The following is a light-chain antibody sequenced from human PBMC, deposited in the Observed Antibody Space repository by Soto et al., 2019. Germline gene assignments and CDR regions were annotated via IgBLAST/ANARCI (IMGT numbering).Light chain of an antibody. CDR3: SSYTSNSTLYV. J-gene: IGLJ1*01. V-gene: IGLV2-14*01. CDR2: EVS. CDR1: SSDVGGYNY. Sequence: QSALTQPASVSGSPGQSITISCTGTSSDVGGYNYVSWYQQHPGKAPKLMIYEVSNRPSGVSNRFSGSKSGNTASLTISGLQDEDDADYYRSSYTSNSTLYVFGTGTKLTVL.